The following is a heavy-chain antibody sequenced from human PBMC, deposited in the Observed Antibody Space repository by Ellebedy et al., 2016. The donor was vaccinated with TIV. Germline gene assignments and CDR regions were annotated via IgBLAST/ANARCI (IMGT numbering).Heavy chain of an antibody. V-gene: IGHV4-39*07. CDR3: ARDDRDGYFLGLDY. CDR1: GGSISSSSYY. CDR2: IYHSGST. Sequence: SETLSLXCTVSGGSISSSSYYWGWIRQPPGKGLEWIGDIYHSGSTQYNPSLKSRVTISADKSKNQFSLKLSSVTAADTAVYYCARDDRDGYFLGLDYWGQGTLVTVSS. J-gene: IGHJ4*02. D-gene: IGHD5-24*01.